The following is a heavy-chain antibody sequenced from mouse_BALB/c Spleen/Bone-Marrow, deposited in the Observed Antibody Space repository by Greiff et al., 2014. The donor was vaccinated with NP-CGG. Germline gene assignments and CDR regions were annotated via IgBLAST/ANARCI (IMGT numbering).Heavy chain of an antibody. Sequence: SGPELVKPGASVKISCKASGYTFTDYYINWVKQKPGQGLEWIGWIYPGSGNTKYNEKFKGKATLTVDTSSSTAYMQXSXXXXEYTAVYFCARSAYYGTYGGYWGQGTTLTVSS. CDR1: GYTFTDYY. CDR2: IYPGSGNT. J-gene: IGHJ2*01. V-gene: IGHV1-84*02. CDR3: ARSAYYGTYGGY. D-gene: IGHD2-10*01.